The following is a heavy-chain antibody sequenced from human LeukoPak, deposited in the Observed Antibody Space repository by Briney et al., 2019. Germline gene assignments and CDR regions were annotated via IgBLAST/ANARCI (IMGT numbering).Heavy chain of an antibody. Sequence: SETLSLTCAVYGGPFSDYYWSWVRQTPGKGREWIGQISHSGTTSYNPSLKSRVTISVDTSKNQFSLKLTSVTAADTAVYYCARGCPGYWGQGTLVTVSS. CDR3: ARGCPGY. CDR2: ISHSGTT. J-gene: IGHJ4*02. V-gene: IGHV4-34*01. CDR1: GGPFSDYY.